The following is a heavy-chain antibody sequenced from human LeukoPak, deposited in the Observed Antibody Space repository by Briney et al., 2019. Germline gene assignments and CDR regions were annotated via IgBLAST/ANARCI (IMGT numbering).Heavy chain of an antibody. Sequence: PGGSLRLSCAASGFTFGNYAMDWVRQAPGKGLEWLAVISYDGSNKYYADSVKGRFTISRDNSKNTLYLQMNSLRVEDTAVYYCAKDKDIVAAIYYFDSWGQGTLVTVSS. V-gene: IGHV3-30-3*01. CDR3: AKDKDIVAAIYYFDS. CDR2: ISYDGSNK. CDR1: GFTFGNYA. J-gene: IGHJ4*02. D-gene: IGHD5-12*01.